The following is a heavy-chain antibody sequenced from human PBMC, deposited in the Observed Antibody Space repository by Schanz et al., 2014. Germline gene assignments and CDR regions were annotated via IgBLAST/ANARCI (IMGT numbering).Heavy chain of an antibody. J-gene: IGHJ4*02. CDR2: VTWDGGYT. Sequence: EVQLLESGGGLVQPGESLRLSCAASGFSFSSYTMHWVRQPPGKGLEWVSLVTWDGGYTYYADSVKGRFTISRDNSKNSLYLQMDSLRSEDTALYYCAKNRAGGYESFLDSWGQGTLVTVSS. CDR1: GFSFSSYT. CDR3: AKNRAGGYESFLDS. V-gene: IGHV3-43*01. D-gene: IGHD5-12*01.